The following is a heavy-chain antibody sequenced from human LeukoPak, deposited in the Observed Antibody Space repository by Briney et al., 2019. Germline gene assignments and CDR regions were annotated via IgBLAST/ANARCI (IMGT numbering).Heavy chain of an antibody. J-gene: IGHJ6*03. CDR3: ARTYYYDSSGYYTNYYYYYMDV. Sequence: ASVKVSYKASGDTFTSYGISWVRQAPGQGLEWMGWSSAYNGNTNYAQKLQGRVTMTTDTSTSTAYMELRSLRSDDTAVYYCARTYYYDSSGYYTNYYYYYMDVWGKGTTVTISS. V-gene: IGHV1-18*01. CDR1: GDTFTSYG. D-gene: IGHD3-22*01. CDR2: SSAYNGNT.